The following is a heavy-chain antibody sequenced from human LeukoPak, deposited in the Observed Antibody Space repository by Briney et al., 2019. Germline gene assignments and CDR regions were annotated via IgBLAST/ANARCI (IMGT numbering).Heavy chain of an antibody. J-gene: IGHJ4*02. Sequence: NLGEALKISFKGSGYRFTSYWIGWVRQMPGKGLEWMGLIYPGDSDTRYSPSFQGQVTISADKSISTAYLQWSSLKASDTAMYYCARRYSSSWERAPFDYWGQGTLVTVSS. CDR3: ARRYSSSWERAPFDY. V-gene: IGHV5-51*01. CDR2: IYPGDSDT. D-gene: IGHD6-13*01. CDR1: GYRFTSYW.